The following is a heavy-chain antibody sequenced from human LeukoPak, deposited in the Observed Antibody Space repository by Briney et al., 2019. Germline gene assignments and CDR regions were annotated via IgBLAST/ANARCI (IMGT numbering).Heavy chain of an antibody. CDR3: ARTPSTSETAAGSFDY. V-gene: IGHV1-46*01. CDR2: INPSGGST. Sequence: ASVKVSCKASGYTFTNYYIHWVRQAPGQGLECMGIINPSGGSTNYAQKLQGRVTMTTDTSTSTAYMELRSLRSDDTAVYYCARTPSTSETAAGSFDYWGQGTLVTVSS. J-gene: IGHJ4*02. D-gene: IGHD6-13*01. CDR1: GYTFTNYY.